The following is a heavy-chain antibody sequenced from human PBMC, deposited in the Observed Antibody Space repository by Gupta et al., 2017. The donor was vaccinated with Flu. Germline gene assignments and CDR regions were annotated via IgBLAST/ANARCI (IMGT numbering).Heavy chain of an antibody. CDR2: ISAYNGNT. V-gene: IGHV1-18*01. Sequence: CKASGYTFTSYGISWVRQAPGQGLEWMGWISAYNGNTNYAQKLQGRVTMTTDTSTSTAYMELRSLRSDDTAVYYCASHSSGWLGLGAFDIWGQGTMVTVSS. J-gene: IGHJ3*02. CDR3: ASHSSGWLGLGAFDI. D-gene: IGHD6-19*01. CDR1: GYTFTSYG.